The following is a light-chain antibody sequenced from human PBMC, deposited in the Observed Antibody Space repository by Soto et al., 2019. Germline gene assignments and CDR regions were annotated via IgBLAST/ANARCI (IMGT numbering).Light chain of an antibody. J-gene: IGLJ1*01. Sequence: QSALTQPASVSGSPGQSITISCTGTGSDVAGYSHVSWYQQLPHKAPQVILYKGTQRPSGVSSRFSGSTSGNAASLTISGLQADDEADYFCCSSAPESTYVFGTGTQLTVL. CDR2: KGT. V-gene: IGLV2-23*01. CDR1: GSDVAGYSH. CDR3: CSSAPESTYV.